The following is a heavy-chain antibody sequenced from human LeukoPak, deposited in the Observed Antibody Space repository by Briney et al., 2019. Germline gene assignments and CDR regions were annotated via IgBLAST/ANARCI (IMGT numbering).Heavy chain of an antibody. CDR3: ARDETRYYYDSSGSLGAFDI. CDR1: GDSVSSNSAA. D-gene: IGHD3-22*01. Sequence: SQTLSLTCAISGDSVSSNSAAWNWTRQSPSRGLEWLGRTYYRSKWYNDYAVSVKSRITINPDTSKNQFSLQLNSVTPEDTAVYYCARDETRYYYDSSGSLGAFDIWGQGTMVTVSS. V-gene: IGHV6-1*01. J-gene: IGHJ3*02. CDR2: TYYRSKWYN.